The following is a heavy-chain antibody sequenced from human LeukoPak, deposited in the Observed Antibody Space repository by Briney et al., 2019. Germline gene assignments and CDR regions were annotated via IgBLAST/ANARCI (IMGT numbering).Heavy chain of an antibody. CDR3: ARGIGATRVFDY. D-gene: IGHD1-26*01. Sequence: ASVKVSCKASGYTFTGYYMHWVRQAPGQGLEWMGWINPNSGGTNYAQKFQGRVTMTTDTSTSTAYMELTSLRSDDTAVYYCARGIGATRVFDYWGQGTLVTVSS. CDR1: GYTFTGYY. J-gene: IGHJ4*02. CDR2: INPNSGGT. V-gene: IGHV1-2*02.